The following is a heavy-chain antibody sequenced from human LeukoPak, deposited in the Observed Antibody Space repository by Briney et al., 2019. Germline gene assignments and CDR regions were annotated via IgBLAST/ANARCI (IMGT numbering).Heavy chain of an antibody. J-gene: IGHJ4*02. CDR2: IYSGGST. CDR3: ARLRGKYSSSWYLDY. V-gene: IGHV3-53*01. D-gene: IGHD6-13*01. CDR1: VVTVSSNY. Sequence: GGSLRLSCAASVVTVSSNYMSWVRQAPGKGLEWVSVIYSGGSTYYADSVKGRFTISRDNSKNTLYLQMNSLRAEDTAVYYCARLRGKYSSSWYLDYWGQGTLVTVSS.